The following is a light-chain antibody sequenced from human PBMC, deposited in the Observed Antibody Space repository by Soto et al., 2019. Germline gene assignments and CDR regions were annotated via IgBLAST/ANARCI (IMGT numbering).Light chain of an antibody. CDR1: QSVSNY. Sequence: EIVLTQSPATLSLSPGERATLSCRASQSVSNYLAWYQQKPGQAPRLLIYDASNRATGIPARFSGSGSGTDYTLTISSLEPEDFAVYYCQQRSNWPPSTFGQGTRLEIK. J-gene: IGKJ5*01. CDR3: QQRSNWPPST. V-gene: IGKV3-11*01. CDR2: DAS.